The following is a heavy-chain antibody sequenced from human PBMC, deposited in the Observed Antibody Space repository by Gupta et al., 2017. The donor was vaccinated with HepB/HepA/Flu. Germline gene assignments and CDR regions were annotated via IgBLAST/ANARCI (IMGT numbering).Heavy chain of an antibody. CDR1: GFTFSLHG. CDR2: IWFDGSNK. Sequence: QGQLVESGGAVVQTGRSLRISCAASGFTFSLHGRHWVRQAPGKGPEWVAIIWFDGSNKLYLVSVKGRFTVSKDNSTKTRYLQMNRLSDEDTAVYFCARASALAVGESYALDLWGQGTMVTVSS. J-gene: IGHJ3*01. V-gene: IGHV3-33*01. CDR3: ARASALAVGESYALDL. D-gene: IGHD6-19*01.